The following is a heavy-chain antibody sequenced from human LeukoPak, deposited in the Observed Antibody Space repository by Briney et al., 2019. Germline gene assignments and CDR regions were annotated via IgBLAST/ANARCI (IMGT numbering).Heavy chain of an antibody. CDR1: GFTFSSYA. J-gene: IGHJ4*02. CDR3: AKGRIAAAGRLDY. V-gene: IGHV3-23*01. Sequence: GGSLRLSCAASGFTFSSYAMTWVRQAPGKGLEWVSAISNSGGSTHYADSVKGRFTISRDNSRNTLYLQMNSLRAEDTAVYYCAKGRIAAAGRLDYWGQGTLVTVSS. D-gene: IGHD6-13*01. CDR2: ISNSGGST.